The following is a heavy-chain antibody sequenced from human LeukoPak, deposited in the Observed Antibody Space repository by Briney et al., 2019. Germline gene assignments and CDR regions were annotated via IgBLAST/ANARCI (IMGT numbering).Heavy chain of an antibody. D-gene: IGHD2-8*01. CDR2: ISGSGAGT. J-gene: IGHJ6*04. CDR1: GFTFSNYA. CDR3: ATRLCTIAACRASSYKSLDV. V-gene: IGHV3-23*01. Sequence: GGSLRLSCAASGFTFSNYAMSWVRQAPGKGLEWVSAISGSGAGTYYADSVKGRFTISRDNAKNSVHLQMNSLRAEDTAVYYCATRLCTIAACRASSYKSLDVWGKGTTVTVSS.